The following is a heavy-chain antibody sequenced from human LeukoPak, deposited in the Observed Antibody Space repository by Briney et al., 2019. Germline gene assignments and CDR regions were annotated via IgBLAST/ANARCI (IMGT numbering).Heavy chain of an antibody. CDR1: GYTFTGYY. CDR2: INPNSGGT. V-gene: IGHV1-2*02. D-gene: IGHD1-26*01. Sequence: GASVKVSCKASGYTFTGYYMHWVRQAPGQGLEWMGWINPNSGGTNYAQKFQGRVTMTRDTSISTAYMEQSRLRSDDTAVYYCSRSIVGATPIDYWGQGTLVTVSS. CDR3: SRSIVGATPIDY. J-gene: IGHJ4*02.